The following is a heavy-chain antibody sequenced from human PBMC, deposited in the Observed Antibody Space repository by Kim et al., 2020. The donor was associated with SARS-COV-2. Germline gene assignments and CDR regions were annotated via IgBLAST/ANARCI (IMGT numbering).Heavy chain of an antibody. CDR3: ATDQVVFSGSNWGRWHTYYYGMDV. V-gene: IGHV1-24*01. CDR2: FDPEDGET. J-gene: IGHJ6*02. Sequence: ASVKVSCKVSGYTLTELSMHWVRQAPGKGLEWMGGFDPEDGETIYAQKFQGRVTMTEDTSTDTAYMELSSLRSEDTAVYYCATDQVVFSGSNWGRWHTYYYGMDVWGQGTTVTVSS. D-gene: IGHD7-27*01. CDR1: GYTLTELS.